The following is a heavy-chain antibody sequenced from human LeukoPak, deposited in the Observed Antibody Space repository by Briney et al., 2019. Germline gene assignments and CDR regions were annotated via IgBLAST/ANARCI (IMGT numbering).Heavy chain of an antibody. CDR1: GFTFSSYA. D-gene: IGHD3-3*01. CDR2: IWYDGKHQ. J-gene: IGHJ6*03. V-gene: IGHV3-33*06. CDR3: AKGPTQVLRFLRDGKTYYMDV. Sequence: PGGSLRLSCAASGFTFSSYAMSWVRQAPGRGLECVAVIWYDGKHQYYADSVKGRFNISRDNPKNMLYLQMNSLRVEDTAVYYCAKGPTQVLRFLRDGKTYYMDVWGKGTSVLVSS.